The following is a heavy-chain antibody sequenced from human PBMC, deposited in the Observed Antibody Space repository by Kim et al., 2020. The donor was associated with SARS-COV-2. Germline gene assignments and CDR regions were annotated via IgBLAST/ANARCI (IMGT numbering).Heavy chain of an antibody. CDR3: ARDAIRRVLVGGGGFDY. Sequence: GSLRLSCAASGFTFSSYAMHWVRQAPGKGLEWVAVISYDGSNKYYADSVKGRFTISRDNSKNTLYLQMNSLRAEDTAVYYCARDAIRRVLVGGGGFDYWGQGTLVTVSS. V-gene: IGHV3-30*04. CDR1: GFTFSSYA. D-gene: IGHD1-26*01. CDR2: ISYDGSNK. J-gene: IGHJ4*02.